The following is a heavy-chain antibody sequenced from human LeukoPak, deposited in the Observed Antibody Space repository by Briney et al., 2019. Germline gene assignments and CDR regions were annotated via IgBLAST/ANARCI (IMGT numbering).Heavy chain of an antibody. CDR3: ARDSLEYYYGSCCAFDI. J-gene: IGHJ3*02. Sequence: GGSLRLSCAASGFTFSSYNMNWVRQAPGKGLEWISSISTTSSDMYYADSVKGRFTISRDNAKNSLYLQMNSLRAEDTAVYYCARDSLEYYYGSCCAFDIWGQGTMVTVSS. CDR1: GFTFSSYN. V-gene: IGHV3-21*01. CDR2: ISTTSSDM. D-gene: IGHD3-10*01.